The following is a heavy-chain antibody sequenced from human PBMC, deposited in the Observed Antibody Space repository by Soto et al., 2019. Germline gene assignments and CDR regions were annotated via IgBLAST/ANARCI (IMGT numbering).Heavy chain of an antibody. D-gene: IGHD5-12*01. CDR1: GFTFSSYA. V-gene: IGHV3-23*01. J-gene: IGHJ5*02. CDR3: AKDPYSGYDINWFGP. Sequence: LRLSCAASGFTFSSYAMSWVRQAPGKGLEWVSAISGSGGSTYYADSVKGRFTISRDNSKNTLYLQMNSLRAEDTAVYYCAKDPYSGYDINWFGPWGQGTLVTVSS. CDR2: ISGSGGST.